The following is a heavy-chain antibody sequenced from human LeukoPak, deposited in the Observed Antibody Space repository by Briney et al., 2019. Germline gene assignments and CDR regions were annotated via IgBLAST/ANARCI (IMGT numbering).Heavy chain of an antibody. J-gene: IGHJ5*02. V-gene: IGHV3-30*02. CDR3: ARSKEDCCGSFDP. Sequence: PGGSLRLSCAASGFTFSSYGMHWVRQAPGKGLDWVAFIHHDGSNKYYADSVRGRFTISRDNSKNTLYLQMNSLRAEDTAVYYCARSKEDCCGSFDPWGQGTLVTVSS. D-gene: IGHD2-15*01. CDR1: GFTFSSYG. CDR2: IHHDGSNK.